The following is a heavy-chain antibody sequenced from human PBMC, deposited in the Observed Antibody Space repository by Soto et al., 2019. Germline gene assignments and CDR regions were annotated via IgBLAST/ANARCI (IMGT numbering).Heavy chain of an antibody. D-gene: IGHD1-7*01. CDR2: FYHGGSV. CDR3: SRAELRPDRRAPWDVFGI. Sequence: PSQRLPRTCTASGNSIRSDYYWGWLRQTPGKGLEWTGSFYHGGSVYYTPSLKSRVTISEDTSKSQFSRKRRSVTAADTAVYCCSRAELRPDRRAPWDVFGIRDHGTMVATSS. CDR1: GNSIRSDYY. V-gene: IGHV4-38-2*02. J-gene: IGHJ3*02.